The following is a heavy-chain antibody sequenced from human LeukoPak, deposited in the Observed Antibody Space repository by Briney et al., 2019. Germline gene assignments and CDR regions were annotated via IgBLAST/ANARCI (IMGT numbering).Heavy chain of an antibody. J-gene: IGHJ4*02. CDR2: ISGSGSYI. D-gene: IGHD3-3*02. V-gene: IGHV3-21*01. Sequence: GGSLRLSCAASGFSFCTYTMNWARQAPGKGLEWVSSISGSGSYIYYADSVKGRFTISRDNAKNSLYLQMNSLRAEDTAIYYCASHFWNYYRIDYWGQGILVTVSS. CDR1: GFSFCTYT. CDR3: ASHFWNYYRIDY.